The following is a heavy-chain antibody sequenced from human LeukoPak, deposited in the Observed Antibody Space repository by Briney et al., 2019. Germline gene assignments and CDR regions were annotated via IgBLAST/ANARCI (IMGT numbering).Heavy chain of an antibody. CDR2: ISAYNGNT. J-gene: IGHJ5*02. Sequence: ASVKDSCKASGYTFTSYGISWVRQAPGQGLEWMGWISAYNGNTNYVQKLQGRVTMTTDTSTRAAYIALRCLRENDTAVYYCPRVGDFGVVIIPVFMGFDPWGQGTLVTVSS. D-gene: IGHD3-3*01. V-gene: IGHV1-18*01. CDR3: PRVGDFGVVIIPVFMGFDP. CDR1: GYTFTSYG.